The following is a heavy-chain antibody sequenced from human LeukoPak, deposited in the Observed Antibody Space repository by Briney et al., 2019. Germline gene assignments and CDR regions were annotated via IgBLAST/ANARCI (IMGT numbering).Heavy chain of an antibody. J-gene: IGHJ3*02. Sequence: SETLSLTCTVSGGSISSYYWSWIRQPPGKGLEWIGYIYYSGGTNYNPSLKSRVTISVDTSKNQFSLKLSSVTAADTAVYYCAGSYPYYYGSGSRAFAIWGQGTMVTVSS. CDR1: GGSISSYY. V-gene: IGHV4-59*01. CDR2: IYYSGGT. D-gene: IGHD3-10*01. CDR3: AGSYPYYYGSGSRAFAI.